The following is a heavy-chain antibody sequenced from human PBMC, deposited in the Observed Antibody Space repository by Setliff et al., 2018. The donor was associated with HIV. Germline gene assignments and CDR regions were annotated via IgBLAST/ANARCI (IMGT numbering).Heavy chain of an antibody. CDR3: ARAPYYDYRGLAVYYFDY. CDR1: GGPFTNHG. V-gene: IGHV4-34*10. D-gene: IGHD3-22*01. Sequence: SETLSLTCAAYGGPFTNHGWNWIRQSPGKGLEWIGEIDNRGDTFYNTSLKTRITISVDTSKNHLSLKVSSLTAADTAVYYCARAPYYDYRGLAVYYFDYWGQGTLVTVSS. J-gene: IGHJ4*02. CDR2: IDNRGDT.